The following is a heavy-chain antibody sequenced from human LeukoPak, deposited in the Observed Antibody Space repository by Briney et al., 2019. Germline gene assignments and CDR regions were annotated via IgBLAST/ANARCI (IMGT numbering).Heavy chain of an antibody. CDR2: ISSSSGTI. CDR3: ARDLDGSGRAFDS. CDR1: GFTFSSYS. J-gene: IGHJ4*02. D-gene: IGHD3-10*01. Sequence: PGGSLRLSCAASGFTFSSYSMNWVRQAPGKGLEWISYISSSSGTIYYADSLKGRFTISRDNAKNSLYVQMQSLRAEDTAVYYCARDLDGSGRAFDSWGQGTLVTVSS. V-gene: IGHV3-48*04.